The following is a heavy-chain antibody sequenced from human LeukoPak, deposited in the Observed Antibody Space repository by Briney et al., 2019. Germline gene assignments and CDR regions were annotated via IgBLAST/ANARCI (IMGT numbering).Heavy chain of an antibody. CDR3: ARVPLAGFWSDYYRNWFDP. V-gene: IGHV1-8*01. J-gene: IGHJ5*02. Sequence: ASVKVSCKASGYTFTSYDINGVRQATGQGLEWMGWMDPNSGTTGYAKKFKGRVTMTRSTSISTAYMDLSSLRPEDTAAYYCARVPLAGFWSDYYRNWFDPWGQGTLVTVSS. CDR2: MDPNSGTT. CDR1: GYTFTSYD. D-gene: IGHD3-3*01.